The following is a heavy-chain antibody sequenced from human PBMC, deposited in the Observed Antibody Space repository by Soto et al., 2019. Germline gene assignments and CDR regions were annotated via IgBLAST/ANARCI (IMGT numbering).Heavy chain of an antibody. CDR2: IYHGGTT. V-gene: IGHV4-38-2*02. CDR3: ARVHVMVVAGSTFDY. CDR1: GYSIGSGSY. Sequence: SETLSLTCTVSGYSIGSGSYWAWIRQPPGKGPEWIASIYHGGTTFYNPSLKSRITISVDTSNNQFSLKLTSVTAADTAVYYCARVHVMVVAGSTFDYWGHGTLVTVSS. D-gene: IGHD6-19*01. J-gene: IGHJ4*01.